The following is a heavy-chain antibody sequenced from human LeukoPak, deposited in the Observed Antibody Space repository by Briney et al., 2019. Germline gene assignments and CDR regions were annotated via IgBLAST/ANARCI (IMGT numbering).Heavy chain of an antibody. Sequence: PSETLSLTCTVSGGSISSYYWSWIRQPPGKGLEWIGYIYYSGSTYYNPSLKSRVTISVDTSKNQFSLKLSSVTAADTAVYYCARVQDYGDYVFGMDVWGQGTTVTVSS. CDR3: ARVQDYGDYVFGMDV. CDR1: GGSISSYY. CDR2: IYYSGST. D-gene: IGHD4-17*01. V-gene: IGHV4-59*12. J-gene: IGHJ6*02.